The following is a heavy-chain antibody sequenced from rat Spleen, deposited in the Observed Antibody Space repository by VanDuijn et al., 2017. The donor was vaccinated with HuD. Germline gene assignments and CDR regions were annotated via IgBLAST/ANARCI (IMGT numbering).Heavy chain of an antibody. J-gene: IGHJ2*01. D-gene: IGHD1-12*02. V-gene: IGHV5-25*01. CDR1: GFTFNKYD. CDR3: ARDYYDGTPFDY. CDR2: ISTGGSDT. Sequence: EVQLVESGGDFVQPGRSLRLSCIASGFTFNKYDMAWVRQTPTKGLEWVASISTGGSDTFYRDSVRGRFAISRDNAKSTLYLQMDSLRSEDTATYYCARDYYDGTPFDYWGQGVMVTVSS.